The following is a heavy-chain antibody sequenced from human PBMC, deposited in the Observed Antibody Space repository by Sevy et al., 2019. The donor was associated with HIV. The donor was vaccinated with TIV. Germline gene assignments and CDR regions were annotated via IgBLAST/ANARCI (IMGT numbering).Heavy chain of an antibody. CDR3: ARDCSSTSCLWGLDV. CDR1: GFTFSTYW. Sequence: GGSLRLTCAASGFTFSTYWMSWVRQAPGKGLEWVANIKKDGSEKYYVDSVKGRFTISRDNAKSSLYLQMKSLRAEDTAVYYCARDCSSTSCLWGLDVWVQGTTVTVSS. CDR2: IKKDGSEK. J-gene: IGHJ6*02. V-gene: IGHV3-7*03. D-gene: IGHD2-2*01.